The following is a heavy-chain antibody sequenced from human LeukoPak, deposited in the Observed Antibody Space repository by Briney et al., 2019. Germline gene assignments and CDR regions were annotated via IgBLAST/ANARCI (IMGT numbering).Heavy chain of an antibody. D-gene: IGHD6-13*01. CDR2: INHSGST. Sequence: SETLSLTCAVYGGSFSGYYWSWIRQPPGKGLEWIGEINHSGSTNYNPSLKSRVTISVDTSKNQFSLKLSSVTAADTAVYYCARQDSSSWKYHFVLENWFDPWGQGTLVTVSS. J-gene: IGHJ5*02. CDR1: GGSFSGYY. CDR3: ARQDSSSWKYHFVLENWFDP. V-gene: IGHV4-34*01.